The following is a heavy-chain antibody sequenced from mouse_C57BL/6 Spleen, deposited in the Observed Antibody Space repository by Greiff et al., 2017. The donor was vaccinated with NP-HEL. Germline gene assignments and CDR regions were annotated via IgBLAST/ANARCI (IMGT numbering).Heavy chain of an antibody. V-gene: IGHV1-55*01. J-gene: IGHJ2*01. CDR1: GYTFTSYW. Sequence: VQLQQSGAELVKPGASVKMSCKASGYTFTSYWITWVKQRPGQGLEWIGDIYPGSGSTNYNEKFKSKATLTVDTSSSTAYMQLSSLTSEDSAVYYCARGSYYGNFFDYWGQGTTLTVSS. CDR2: IYPGSGST. CDR3: ARGSYYGNFFDY. D-gene: IGHD2-1*01.